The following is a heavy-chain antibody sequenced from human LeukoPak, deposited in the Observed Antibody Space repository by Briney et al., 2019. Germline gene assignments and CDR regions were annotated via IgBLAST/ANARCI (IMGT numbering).Heavy chain of an antibody. D-gene: IGHD6-19*01. CDR2: ISGSGGST. J-gene: IGHJ4*02. CDR1: GFTFSNAW. Sequence: GGSLRLSCAASGFTFSNAWMSWVRQAPGKGLEWVSAISGSGGSTYYADSVKGRFTISRDNSKSTLYLQMNSLRAEDTAVYYCARASGWYRETFDYWGQGTLVTVSS. CDR3: ARASGWYRETFDY. V-gene: IGHV3-23*01.